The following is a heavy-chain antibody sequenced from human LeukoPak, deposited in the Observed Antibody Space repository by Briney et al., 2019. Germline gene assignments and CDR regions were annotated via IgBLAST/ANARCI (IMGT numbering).Heavy chain of an antibody. CDR3: AKLAQFWGAAYIDY. D-gene: IGHD3-16*01. CDR1: GFAFSSYA. CDR2: ISGSGGST. J-gene: IGHJ4*02. V-gene: IGHV3-23*01. Sequence: PGGSLRLSCAASGFAFSSYAMSWVRQAPGKGLEWVSAISGSGGSTYYADSVKGRFTISRDNSKNTLYLQMNSLRAEDTAVYYCAKLAQFWGAAYIDYWGQGTLVIVSS.